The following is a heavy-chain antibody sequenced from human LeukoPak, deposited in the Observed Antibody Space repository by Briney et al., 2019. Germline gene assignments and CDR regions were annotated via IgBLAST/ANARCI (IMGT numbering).Heavy chain of an antibody. CDR2: INPSGGST. J-gene: IGHJ4*02. D-gene: IGHD6-13*01. Sequence: ASVKVSCKASGYTFTSYYMHWVRQSPGQGLEWMGIINPSGGSTSYAQKFQGRVTMTRDTSTSTVYMELSSLRSDDTAVYYCARGSSSCLWDYWGQGTLVTVSS. V-gene: IGHV1-46*01. CDR3: ARGSSSCLWDY. CDR1: GYTFTSYY.